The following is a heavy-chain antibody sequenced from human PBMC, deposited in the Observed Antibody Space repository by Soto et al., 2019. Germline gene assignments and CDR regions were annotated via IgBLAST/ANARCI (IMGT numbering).Heavy chain of an antibody. Sequence: GASVNVSCKASGYTFTRSGISWVRQAPGQGLEWMGWINSANGNTKYSQKFQGRATITRDTSASTAYMELSSLRSEDTAVYFCARGSSDWLPYFDYWGQGSLVTVSS. CDR1: GYTFTRSG. D-gene: IGHD3-9*01. CDR2: INSANGNT. J-gene: IGHJ4*02. V-gene: IGHV1-18*01. CDR3: ARGSSDWLPYFDY.